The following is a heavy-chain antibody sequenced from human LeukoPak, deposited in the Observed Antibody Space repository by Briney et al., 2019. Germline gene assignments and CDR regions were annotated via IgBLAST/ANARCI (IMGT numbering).Heavy chain of an antibody. V-gene: IGHV3-23*01. Sequence: GSLRLSCAASGFTLSSYGMSWVRQAPGKGLEWVSAISGSSGSTYYADSVKGRFTISRDNSKNTLYLQMNSLRAEDTAVYYCAKDQTESYDYVWGSYRYASFDYWGQGTLVTVSS. CDR3: AKDQTESYDYVWGSYRYASFDY. D-gene: IGHD3-16*02. CDR2: ISGSSGST. CDR1: GFTLSSYG. J-gene: IGHJ4*02.